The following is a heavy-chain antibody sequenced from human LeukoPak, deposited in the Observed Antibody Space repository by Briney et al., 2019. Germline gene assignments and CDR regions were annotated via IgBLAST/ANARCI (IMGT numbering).Heavy chain of an antibody. D-gene: IGHD3-10*01. J-gene: IGHJ5*02. CDR2: IRSSSSTI. Sequence: GGSLRLSCAASGFTFSNYNMNWVRQAPGKGLEWVSYIRSSSSTIYYADSVKGRFTISRDNTKNSLFLQMNSLRAEDTAVYYCARGENYYGSGTNWFDPWGQGTLVTVSS. V-gene: IGHV3-48*04. CDR1: GFTFSNYN. CDR3: ARGENYYGSGTNWFDP.